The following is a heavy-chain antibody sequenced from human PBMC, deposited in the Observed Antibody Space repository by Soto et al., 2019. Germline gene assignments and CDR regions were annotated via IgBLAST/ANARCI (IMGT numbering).Heavy chain of an antibody. Sequence: PGGSLRLSCAASGFTFSSYAMHWVRQAPGKGLEWVAVISYDGSNKYYADSVKGRFTISRDNSKNTLYLQMNSLRAEDTAVYYCARDLAFYCSSTSCYRYYYYGMDVWGQGTTVTVSS. J-gene: IGHJ6*02. V-gene: IGHV3-30-3*01. CDR2: ISYDGSNK. D-gene: IGHD2-2*02. CDR1: GFTFSSYA. CDR3: ARDLAFYCSSTSCYRYYYYGMDV.